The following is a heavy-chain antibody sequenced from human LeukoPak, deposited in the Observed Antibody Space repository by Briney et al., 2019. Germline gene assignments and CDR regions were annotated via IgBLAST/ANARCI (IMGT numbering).Heavy chain of an antibody. J-gene: IGHJ4*02. CDR1: GFTFSSYG. CDR3: ARANRLYYYDSSGLDY. Sequence: PGRSLRLSCAASGFTFSSYGMHWVRQAPGKGLEWVAVIWYDGSNKYYADSVKGRFTISRDNSKNTLYLQMNSLRAEDTAVYYCARANRLYYYDSSGLDYWGQGTLVTVSS. CDR2: IWYDGSNK. D-gene: IGHD3-22*01. V-gene: IGHV3-33*01.